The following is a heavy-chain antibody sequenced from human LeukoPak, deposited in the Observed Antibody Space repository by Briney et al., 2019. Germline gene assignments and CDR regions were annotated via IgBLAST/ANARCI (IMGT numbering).Heavy chain of an antibody. CDR2: IKQDGSEK. CDR3: AREGDVLRFLEWSYFDY. D-gene: IGHD3-3*01. J-gene: IGHJ4*02. Sequence: PGGSLRLSCAASGFTFISYDMSWVRQAPGKGLEWVANIKQDGSEKYYVDSVKGRFTISRDNAKNSLYLQMNSLRAEDTAVYHCAREGDVLRFLEWSYFDYWGQGSLVTVSS. V-gene: IGHV3-7*01. CDR1: GFTFISYD.